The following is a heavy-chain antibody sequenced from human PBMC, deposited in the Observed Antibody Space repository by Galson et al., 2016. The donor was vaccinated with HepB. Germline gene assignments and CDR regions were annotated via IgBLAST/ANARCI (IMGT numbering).Heavy chain of an antibody. Sequence: SVKVSCKASGYSFTSYYMHWVRQAPGRGLEWMGMINPSGGSTSYAQNFQGRVTMTWDTSTSTVYMELSSLRSDDTAVYYCARGTYSSGPPWFDPWGQGTLVTVSS. D-gene: IGHD6-19*01. V-gene: IGHV1-46*01. J-gene: IGHJ5*02. CDR2: INPSGGST. CDR3: ARGTYSSGPPWFDP. CDR1: GYSFTSYY.